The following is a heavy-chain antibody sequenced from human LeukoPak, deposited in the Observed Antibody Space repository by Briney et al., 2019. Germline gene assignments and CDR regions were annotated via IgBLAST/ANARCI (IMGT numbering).Heavy chain of an antibody. J-gene: IGHJ4*02. V-gene: IGHV4-34*01. CDR2: INHSGST. CDR3: ARGLRKYEGFDY. D-gene: IGHD2-8*01. CDR1: GGSVSGYY. Sequence: SETLSLTCAVYGGSVSGYYWSWIRQPPGKGLEWIGEINHSGSTNYNPSLKSRVTILVDTSKNQFSLKLSSVTAADTAVYYCARGLRKYEGFDYWGQGTLVTVSS.